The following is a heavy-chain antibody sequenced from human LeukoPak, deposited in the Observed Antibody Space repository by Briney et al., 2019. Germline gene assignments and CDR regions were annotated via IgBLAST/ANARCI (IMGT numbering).Heavy chain of an antibody. CDR3: ARVSFYGSGSMFVDY. J-gene: IGHJ4*02. CDR2: IDSGSDDI. Sequence: GGSLRLSCAASGFSFSLYAMNWVRQAPGKRLEWVAYIDSGSDDIHYADSVRGRFTISRDNAKNTLYLQMKSLRDEDTAVYYCARVSFYGSGSMFVDYWGPGTLVTVSS. CDR1: GFSFSLYA. D-gene: IGHD3-10*01. V-gene: IGHV3-21*05.